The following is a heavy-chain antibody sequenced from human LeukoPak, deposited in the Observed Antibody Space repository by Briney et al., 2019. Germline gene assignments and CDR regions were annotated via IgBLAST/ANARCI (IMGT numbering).Heavy chain of an antibody. D-gene: IGHD5-18*01. J-gene: IGHJ4*02. CDR3: ARDSAGYSYGYGSAY. Sequence: SVKVSCKASGGTFSSYAISWVRQAPGQGLEWMGRIIPIFGTANYAQKFQGRVTITKDESTSTAYMELSSLRSEDTAVYYCARDSAGYSYGYGSAYWGQGTLVTVSA. CDR2: IIPIFGTA. V-gene: IGHV1-69*05. CDR1: GGTFSSYA.